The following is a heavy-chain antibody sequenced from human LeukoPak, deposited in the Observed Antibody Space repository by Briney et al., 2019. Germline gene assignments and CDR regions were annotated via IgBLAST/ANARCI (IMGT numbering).Heavy chain of an antibody. CDR1: GGTFSSYA. CDR2: IIPIFGTA. Sequence: SVKVSCRASGGTFSSYAISWVRQAPGQGLEWMGGIIPIFGTANYAQKFQARVTITTDESTSTAYMELSSLRSEDTAVYYCARVYYDSSGPFFDYWGQGTLVTVSS. CDR3: ARVYYDSSGPFFDY. V-gene: IGHV1-69*05. J-gene: IGHJ4*02. D-gene: IGHD3-22*01.